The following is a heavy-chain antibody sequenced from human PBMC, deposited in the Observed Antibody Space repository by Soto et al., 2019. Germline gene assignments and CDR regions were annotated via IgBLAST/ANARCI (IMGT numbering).Heavy chain of an antibody. J-gene: IGHJ4*02. CDR2: ITGSGDNT. V-gene: IGHV3-23*01. Sequence: PGGSLRLSCATSGFTFSSYTMSWARQAPGKGLEWVSAITGSGDNTYCADSVKGRFTVSRDNSKNTLYLQMNNLRADDTAVFFCAKARGYTTSYFDCWGQGTLVTVSS. CDR1: GFTFSSYT. D-gene: IGHD6-13*01. CDR3: AKARGYTTSYFDC.